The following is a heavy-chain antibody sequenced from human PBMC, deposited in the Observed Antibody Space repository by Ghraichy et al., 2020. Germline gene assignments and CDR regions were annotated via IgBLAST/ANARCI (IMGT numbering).Heavy chain of an antibody. CDR3: AKDLGNSYFSGMDV. CDR1: GFTFNSYG. J-gene: IGHJ6*02. V-gene: IGHV3-23*01. Sequence: GGSLRLSCAASGFTFNSYGMTWVRQAPGKGLEWVLAISGSGATFYHADFVKGRFTISRNNFKNILYLQMDNLRAEDTALYYCAKDLGNSYFSGMDVWGQGTTVTVSS. CDR2: ISGSGATF.